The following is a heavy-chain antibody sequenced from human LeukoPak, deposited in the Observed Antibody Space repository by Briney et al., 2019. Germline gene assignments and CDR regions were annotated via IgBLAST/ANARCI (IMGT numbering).Heavy chain of an antibody. CDR1: GFTFSNYA. CDR3: AELGITMIGGV. Sequence: GGSLRLSCAASGFTFSNYAMSWVRQAPGKGLEWVSAISGSGGRTYYVDSVKGRFTISRDNAKNSLYLQMNSLRAEDTAVYYCAELGITMIGGVWGKGTTVTISS. D-gene: IGHD3-10*02. CDR2: ISGSGGRT. V-gene: IGHV3-23*01. J-gene: IGHJ6*04.